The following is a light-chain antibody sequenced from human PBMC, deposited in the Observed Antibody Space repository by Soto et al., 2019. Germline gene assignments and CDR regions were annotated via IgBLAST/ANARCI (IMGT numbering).Light chain of an antibody. CDR3: AAWDDSLNGYV. J-gene: IGLJ1*01. Sequence: QSVLTQPPSVSAAPGQKVTISCSGSSSNIGGNSVSWYQLLPGTAPKLLIYSNNQRPSGVPDRFSGSKSGTSASLAISGLQSEDEADYCCAAWDDSLNGYVFGTGTKVTVL. V-gene: IGLV1-44*01. CDR2: SNN. CDR1: SSNIGGNS.